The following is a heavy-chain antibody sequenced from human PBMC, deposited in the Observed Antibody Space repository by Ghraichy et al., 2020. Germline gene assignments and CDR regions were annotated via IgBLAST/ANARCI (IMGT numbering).Heavy chain of an antibody. V-gene: IGHV4-34*01. J-gene: IGHJ5*02. CDR3: ARGRSASGEVVGWRYNWFDP. CDR1: GGSFSGYY. CDR2: INHSGST. Sequence: SETLSLTCAVYGGSFSGYYWTWIRQPPGKGLEWIGEINHSGSTKYNPSLKSRVTISVDTSKNQFSLNLTSMTAADTAVYYCARGRSASGEVVGWRYNWFDPWGQGILVTVSS. D-gene: IGHD3-10*01.